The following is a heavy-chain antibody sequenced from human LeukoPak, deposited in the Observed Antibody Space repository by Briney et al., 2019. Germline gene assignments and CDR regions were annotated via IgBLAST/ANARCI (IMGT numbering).Heavy chain of an antibody. CDR1: GGSMFSYY. D-gene: IGHD3-22*01. V-gene: IGHV4-4*08. Sequence: PSETLSLTCSVSGGSMFSYYWNWIRQSPGKGLEWIGFVYSNGMTTYNPSLRSRGTIPIATSRNQFSLRLTSVTAADTATYYCTRRAYYDSSGYNPTAGYFDLWGRGTLVTVSS. CDR3: TRRAYYDSSGYNPTAGYFDL. J-gene: IGHJ2*01. CDR2: VYSNGMT.